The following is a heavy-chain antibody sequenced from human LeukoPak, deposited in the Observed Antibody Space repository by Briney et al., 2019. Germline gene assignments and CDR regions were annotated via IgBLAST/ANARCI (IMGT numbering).Heavy chain of an antibody. CDR1: GFTFSSYG. V-gene: IGHV3-33*01. Sequence: GGSLRLSCAASGFTFSSYGMHWVRQAPGKGLEWVAVIWYDGSNKYYADSVKGRFTISRDNSKNTLYLQMNSLRAEDTAVYYCARVASGDYGMDVWGQGTTVTVS. CDR3: ARVASGDYGMDV. J-gene: IGHJ6*02. CDR2: IWYDGSNK.